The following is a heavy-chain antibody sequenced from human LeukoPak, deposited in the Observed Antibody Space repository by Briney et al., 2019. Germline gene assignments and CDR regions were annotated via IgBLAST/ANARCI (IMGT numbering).Heavy chain of an antibody. Sequence: GGSLRLSCAASGFTFSVHWMHWVRQAPGKGLVWVLRISPDGSNTEYADSVKGRFTISRDNAKNTLSLQMNSLRVDDTSVYYCARGGEVYNVDYWGQGNLVTVSS. CDR2: ISPDGSNT. D-gene: IGHD5-24*01. V-gene: IGHV3-74*01. CDR1: GFTFSVHW. CDR3: ARGGEVYNVDY. J-gene: IGHJ4*02.